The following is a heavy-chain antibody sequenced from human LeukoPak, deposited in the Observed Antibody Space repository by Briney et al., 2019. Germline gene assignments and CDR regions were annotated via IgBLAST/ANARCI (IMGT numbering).Heavy chain of an antibody. J-gene: IGHJ3*02. CDR3: ARVISDSTDAFDI. CDR1: GGSFSGYY. CDR2: INHSGST. Sequence: PSETLSLTCAVYGGSFSGYYWSWIRQPPGKGLEWIGEINHSGSTNYNPSLKSRVTMSVDTSKNQFSLNLSSVTAADTAVYYCARVISDSTDAFDIWGQGTMVTVSS. V-gene: IGHV4-34*01. D-gene: IGHD3-3*02.